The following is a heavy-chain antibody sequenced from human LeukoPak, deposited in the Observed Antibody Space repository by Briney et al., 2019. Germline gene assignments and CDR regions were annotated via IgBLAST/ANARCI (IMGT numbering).Heavy chain of an antibody. CDR1: GFTFSSYW. CDR2: IKQDGSEK. V-gene: IGHV3-7*03. Sequence: GGSLRLSCAASGFTFSSYWMSWVRQAPGKGLEWVANIKQDGSEKYYVDSVKGRFTISRDNAKNSLYLQMNSLRAEDTAVYYCANPPTWYQLPQDPLIFDYWGQGTLVTVSS. CDR3: ANPPTWYQLPQDPLIFDY. D-gene: IGHD2-2*01. J-gene: IGHJ4*02.